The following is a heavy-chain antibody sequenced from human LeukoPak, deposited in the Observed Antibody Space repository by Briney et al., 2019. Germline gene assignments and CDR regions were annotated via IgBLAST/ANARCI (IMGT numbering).Heavy chain of an antibody. CDR2: ISGSGDST. V-gene: IGHV3-23*01. CDR1: GFSFSTYA. J-gene: IGHJ4*02. CDR3: SKIRNIVGASYFDY. D-gene: IGHD1-26*01. Sequence: GGSLRLSCAASGFSFSTYAVNWVRQAPGNGLEWVSTISGSGDSTYYADSVKGRFTISRDNSKDTLYLQMNSLRAEDTAVYYCSKIRNIVGASYFDYWGQGTLVTVSS.